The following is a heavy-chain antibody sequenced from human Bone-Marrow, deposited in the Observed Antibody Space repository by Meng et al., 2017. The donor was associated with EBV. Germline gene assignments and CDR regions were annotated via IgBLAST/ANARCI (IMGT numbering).Heavy chain of an antibody. CDR3: AKSRSSTPGVVDY. Sequence: LGRVRGIHSYTLCLICTVCGFSVTSEIYHWSWIRQSPGKGLEWIGYIYDTGTTIYNPSLKSRVSIFLETSKNLFSLKLNSVTTADTAVYYCAKSRSSTPGVVDYWGQGTLVTVSS. V-gene: IGHV4-61*01. D-gene: IGHD3-10*01. CDR2: IYDTGTT. J-gene: IGHJ4*02. CDR1: GFSVTSEIYH.